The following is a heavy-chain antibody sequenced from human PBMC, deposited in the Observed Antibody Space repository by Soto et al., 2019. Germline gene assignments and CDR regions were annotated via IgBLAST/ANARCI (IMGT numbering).Heavy chain of an antibody. CDR2: ISPYNGKT. Sequence: QAQLVQSGAEVKKPGASVNISCKASGYTFTNYGFIWVRQAPGHGLEWVGWISPYNGKTEYAQNLQGRVTMTRDKPTRTAYMELRSLRSDDTAVYYCARDIYGGNCCDAFDIWGQGTMVTVSS. D-gene: IGHD2-15*01. CDR1: GYTFTNYG. V-gene: IGHV1-18*01. CDR3: ARDIYGGNCCDAFDI. J-gene: IGHJ3*02.